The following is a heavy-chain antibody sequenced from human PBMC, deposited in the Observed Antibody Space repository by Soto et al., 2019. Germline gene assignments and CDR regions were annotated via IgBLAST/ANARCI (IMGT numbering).Heavy chain of an antibody. D-gene: IGHD2-15*01. CDR1: GFTFSSYG. CDR2: IWYDGSNK. Sequence: QVQLVESGGGVVQPGRSLRLSCAASGFTFSSYGMHWVRQAPGKGLEWVAVIWYDGSNKYYADSVKGRLTISRDNSKNTLYLQMNSLRAEDTAVYYCARDIVVVVAALYGMDVWGQGTTVTVSS. J-gene: IGHJ6*02. CDR3: ARDIVVVVAALYGMDV. V-gene: IGHV3-33*01.